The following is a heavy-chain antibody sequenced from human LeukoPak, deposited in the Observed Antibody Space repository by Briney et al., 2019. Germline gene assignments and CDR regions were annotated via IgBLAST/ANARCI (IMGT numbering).Heavy chain of an antibody. Sequence: GGSLRLSCAASGFIFSSYGMHWVRQAPGKGLGWLAVIWYDGTNIHYADSVKGRFDISRDNSKNTLYLQMNSLRAEDTAVYYCARARNNYDSSSYSALDYWGQGTLVTVSS. D-gene: IGHD3-22*01. CDR2: IWYDGTNI. CDR1: GFIFSSYG. CDR3: ARARNNYDSSSYSALDY. V-gene: IGHV3-33*01. J-gene: IGHJ4*02.